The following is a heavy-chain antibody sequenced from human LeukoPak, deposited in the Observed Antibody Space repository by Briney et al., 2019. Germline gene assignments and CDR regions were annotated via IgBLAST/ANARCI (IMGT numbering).Heavy chain of an antibody. CDR3: AREGWGTSSNYYFYFMEF. J-gene: IGHJ6*03. Sequence: GGSLRLSCAASGFILSTYSMTWVRQAPGKGLEWVSSISGGGSYIYYADSVKGRFTISRDHAKNSLYLQMNSLRVEDTAVYYCAREGWGTSSNYYFYFMEFWGKGTTVTVSS. D-gene: IGHD2-2*01. CDR1: GFILSTYS. CDR2: ISGGGSYI. V-gene: IGHV3-21*01.